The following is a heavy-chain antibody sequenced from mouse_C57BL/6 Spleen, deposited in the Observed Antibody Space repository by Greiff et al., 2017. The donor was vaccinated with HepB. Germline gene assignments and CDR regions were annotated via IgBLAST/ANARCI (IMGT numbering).Heavy chain of an antibody. Sequence: DVKLVESGGGLVKPGGSLKLSCAASGFTFSDYGMHWVRQAPEKGLEWVAYISSGSSTIYYADTVKGRFTISRDNAKNTLFLQMTSLRSEDTAMYYCASLYYGYDGADYWGQGTTRTVSS. J-gene: IGHJ2*01. D-gene: IGHD2-2*01. V-gene: IGHV5-17*01. CDR1: GFTFSDYG. CDR3: ASLYYGYDGADY. CDR2: ISSGSSTI.